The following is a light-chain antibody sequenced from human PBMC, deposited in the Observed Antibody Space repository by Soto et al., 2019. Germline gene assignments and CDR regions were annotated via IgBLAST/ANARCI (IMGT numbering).Light chain of an antibody. CDR1: TGAVTSGHY. CDR2: DTS. Sequence: QAVVTQEPSLTVSPGGTVTLTCGSSTGAVTSGHYPHWFQQKPGQAPRTLIYDTSIKHSWTPARFSGSLLGGKAALTLSGAQPEDEADYYCLVIYTGVGEVFGTGPKLTVL. V-gene: IGLV7-46*01. CDR3: LVIYTGVGEV. J-gene: IGLJ1*01.